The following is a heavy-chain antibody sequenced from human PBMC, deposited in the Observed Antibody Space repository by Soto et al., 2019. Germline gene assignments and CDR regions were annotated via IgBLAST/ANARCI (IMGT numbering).Heavy chain of an antibody. J-gene: IGHJ5*02. CDR2: TSWDGSNK. CDR1: GFTFSSYG. V-gene: IGHV3-30*18. CDR3: TNFGH. Sequence: QVQLVESGGGVVQPGRSLRLSCAASGFTFSSYGMHWVRQAPGKGLEWVAVTSWDGSNKYYADSVKGRFTISRDNSKNTLYLQMNSMRAEDTAVYYCTNFGHWGQGTLVTVSS.